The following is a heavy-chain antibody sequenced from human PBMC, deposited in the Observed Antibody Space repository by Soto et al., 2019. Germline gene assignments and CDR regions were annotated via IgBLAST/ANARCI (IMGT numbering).Heavy chain of an antibody. J-gene: IGHJ4*02. D-gene: IGHD5-12*01. V-gene: IGHV1-69*02. CDR3: ARANSGYEPFDY. CDR2: IVPILGIA. CDR1: GGTFSSYT. Sequence: SVKVSCKASGGTFSSYTISWVRQAPGQGLEWMGRIVPILGIANYAQKFQGRVTITADKSTSTAYMELSSLRSEDTAVYYCARANSGYEPFDYWGQGTLVTVSS.